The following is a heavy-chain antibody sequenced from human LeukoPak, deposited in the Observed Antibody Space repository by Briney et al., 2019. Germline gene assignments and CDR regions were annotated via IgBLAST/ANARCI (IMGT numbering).Heavy chain of an antibody. Sequence: ASVKVSCKASGGTFSSYAISWVRQAPGQGLEWMGGIIPIFGTANYAQKFQGRVTITADESTSTAYMELSSLRSEDTAVYYCARGYKVGVPWGDNWFDPWGQGTLVTVSS. CDR3: ARGYKVGVPWGDNWFDP. CDR2: IIPIFGTA. V-gene: IGHV1-69*13. J-gene: IGHJ5*02. CDR1: GGTFSSYA. D-gene: IGHD1-26*01.